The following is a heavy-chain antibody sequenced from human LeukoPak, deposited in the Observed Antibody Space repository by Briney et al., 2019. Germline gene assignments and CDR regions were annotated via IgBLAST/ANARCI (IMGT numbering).Heavy chain of an antibody. V-gene: IGHV4-34*01. CDR2: INHSGST. Sequence: PSETLSLTCAVYGGSFSGYYWSWVRQPPGKGVEWSGEINHSGSTNYNPSLKSRVTISVDTSKNQFSLKLSSVTAADTAVYYCARGVCSSTSCYQNWFDPWGQGTLVTVSS. J-gene: IGHJ5*02. CDR1: GGSFSGYY. D-gene: IGHD2-2*01. CDR3: ARGVCSSTSCYQNWFDP.